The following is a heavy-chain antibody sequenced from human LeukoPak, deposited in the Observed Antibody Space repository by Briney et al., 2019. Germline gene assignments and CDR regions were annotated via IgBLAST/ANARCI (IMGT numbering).Heavy chain of an antibody. D-gene: IGHD3-10*01. J-gene: IGHJ3*02. Sequence: GGSLRLSCAASGFTFSSYAMSWVRQAPGKGLEWVSAISGSGGSTYHADSVKGRFTISRENSKNTLYLQMNSLRAEDTAVYYCARAVRFGSQRGAFDIWGQGTMVTVSS. CDR1: GFTFSSYA. CDR3: ARAVRFGSQRGAFDI. V-gene: IGHV3-23*01. CDR2: ISGSGGST.